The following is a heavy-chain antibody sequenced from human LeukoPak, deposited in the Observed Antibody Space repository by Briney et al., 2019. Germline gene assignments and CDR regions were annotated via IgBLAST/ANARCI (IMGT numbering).Heavy chain of an antibody. Sequence: GGSLRLSCAASGFTFDDYAMHWVRQAPGKGLEWVSGISWNSGSIGYADSVKGRFTIPRDNAKNSLYLQMNSLRAEDTALYYCAKSGSQGAYYYYYGMDVWGQGTTVTVSS. V-gene: IGHV3-9*01. D-gene: IGHD1-26*01. CDR1: GFTFDDYA. J-gene: IGHJ6*02. CDR2: ISWNSGSI. CDR3: AKSGSQGAYYYYYGMDV.